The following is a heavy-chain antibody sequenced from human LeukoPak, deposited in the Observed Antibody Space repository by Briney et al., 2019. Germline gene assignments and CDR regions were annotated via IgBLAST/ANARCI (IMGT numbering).Heavy chain of an antibody. CDR2: INPNSAT. J-gene: IGHJ4*02. D-gene: IGHD4-17*01. CDR1: RYTFSGSY. Sequence: ASVKVSCKPCRYTFSGSYMHWVRQAPGQGPEWMGWINPNSATNYAKRIQDRVTMTRHTSISTAYMELTRLRSEDTAVYYCARGKMNGDDFDYWGQGTLVTVSS. V-gene: IGHV1-2*02. CDR3: ARGKMNGDDFDY.